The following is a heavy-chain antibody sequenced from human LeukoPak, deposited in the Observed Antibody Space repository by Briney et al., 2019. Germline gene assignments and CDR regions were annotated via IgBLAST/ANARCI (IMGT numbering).Heavy chain of an antibody. V-gene: IGHV1-2*02. J-gene: IGHJ4*02. CDR2: INHNSGGT. Sequence: ASVNVSFKSSVYTFTCYYMHWVRQAPGQGLAWMGWINHNSGGTNYAQKFQGRVTMTRDTSISTAYMELSRLRSDDTAVYYCARDVGYSYGYNYWGQGTLVTVSS. CDR3: ARDVGYSYGYNY. D-gene: IGHD5-18*01. CDR1: VYTFTCYY.